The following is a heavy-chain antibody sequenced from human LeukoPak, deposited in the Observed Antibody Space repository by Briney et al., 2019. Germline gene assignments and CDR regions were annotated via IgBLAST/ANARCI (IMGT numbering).Heavy chain of an antibody. V-gene: IGHV4-59*11. J-gene: IGHJ4*02. CDR3: ARAVYSSSWYKTFDY. CDR2: IYYSGST. Sequence: PSETLSLTCTVSGGSISSHYWSWIRQPPGKGLEWIGYIYYSGSTNYNPSLKSRVTISVDTSKNQFSLKPSSVTAADTAVYYCARAVYSSSWYKTFDYWGQGTLVTVSS. CDR1: GGSISSHY. D-gene: IGHD6-13*01.